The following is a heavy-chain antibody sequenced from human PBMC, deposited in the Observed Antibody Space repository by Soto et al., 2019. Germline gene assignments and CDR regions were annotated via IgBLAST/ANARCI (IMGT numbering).Heavy chain of an antibody. CDR3: AHKGGRGAGMDV. D-gene: IGHD2-15*01. J-gene: IGHJ6*02. CDR1: GFSLFTSKVG. CDR2: IYWDDDK. Sequence: QITLKESGPTLVKPTQTLTLTCTFSGFSLFTSKVGVGWIRQPPGKALEWLALIYWDDDKRYSPSLKSRLTITKDIAKNQVVLTMTTMVPVDTGTYYCAHKGGRGAGMDVWGQGTTVTVSS. V-gene: IGHV2-5*02.